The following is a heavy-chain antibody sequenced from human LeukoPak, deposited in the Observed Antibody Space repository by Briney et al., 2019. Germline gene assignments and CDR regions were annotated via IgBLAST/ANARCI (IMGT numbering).Heavy chain of an antibody. J-gene: IGHJ6*02. D-gene: IGHD5-12*01. CDR2: ISGSGGST. CDR3: AKGRGPWLYYGMDV. Sequence: GGSLRLSCAASGFTFSSYSMSWVRQAPGKGLEWVSGISGSGGSTYYTDSVKGRFTISRDNSKNTLYLQMNSLRAEDTALYYCAKGRGPWLYYGMDVWGQGTTVTVSS. V-gene: IGHV3-23*01. CDR1: GFTFSSYS.